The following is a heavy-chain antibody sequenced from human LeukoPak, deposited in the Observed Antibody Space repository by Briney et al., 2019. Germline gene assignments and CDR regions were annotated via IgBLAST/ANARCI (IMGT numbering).Heavy chain of an antibody. D-gene: IGHD3-22*01. CDR3: TRDSHGSSYYDSSGYSNY. V-gene: IGHV3-49*04. Sequence: PGGSLRLSCTASGFTFGDYAMSWVRPAPGKGLEWVGFIRSKAYGGTTEYAASVKGRFTISRDDSKSIAYLQMNSLKTEDTAVYYCTRDSHGSSYYDSSGYSNYWGQGTLVTVSS. J-gene: IGHJ4*02. CDR2: IRSKAYGGTT. CDR1: GFTFGDYA.